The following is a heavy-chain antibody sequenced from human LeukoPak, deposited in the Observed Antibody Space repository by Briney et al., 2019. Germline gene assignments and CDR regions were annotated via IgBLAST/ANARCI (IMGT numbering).Heavy chain of an antibody. J-gene: IGHJ6*03. CDR2: IYTSGST. Sequence: SETLSLTCTVSGGSISSGSYYWSWIRQPAGKGLEWIGRIYTSGSTNYNPSLKSRVTISVDTTKNQFSLKLSSVTAADTAVYYCARRPYYYGSGSYYYYYMDVWGKGTTVTVSS. D-gene: IGHD3-10*01. CDR1: GGSISSGSYY. CDR3: ARRPYYYGSGSYYYYYMDV. V-gene: IGHV4-61*02.